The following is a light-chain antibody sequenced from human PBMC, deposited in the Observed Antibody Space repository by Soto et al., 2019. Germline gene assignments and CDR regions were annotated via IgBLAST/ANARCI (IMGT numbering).Light chain of an antibody. CDR2: KVS. Sequence: DIVMAQTPLSSPVTLGQAASISCRSSQSLLHSDGNTYLSWFQQRPGQPPRLLIYKVSDRFSGVPDRFSVSEAGTDFTLTISRVEAEDVGIYYCMQATQSHWTFGQGTKVEIK. CDR3: MQATQSHWT. CDR1: QSLLHSDGNTY. J-gene: IGKJ1*01. V-gene: IGKV2-24*01.